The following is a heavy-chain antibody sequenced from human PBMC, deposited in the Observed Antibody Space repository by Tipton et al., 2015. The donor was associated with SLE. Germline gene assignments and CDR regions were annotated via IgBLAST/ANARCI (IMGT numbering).Heavy chain of an antibody. CDR2: IKQDGSEK. CDR1: GFTFSRYW. CDR3: VRGRDAFDI. J-gene: IGHJ3*02. Sequence: SLRLSCAASGFTFSRYWRSWVRQAPGKGLEWVANIKQDGSEKYYVDSVKGRFTISRDNAKNSLYLQMNSLRAEDTAVYYCVRGRDAFDIWGQGTMVTVSS. V-gene: IGHV3-7*05.